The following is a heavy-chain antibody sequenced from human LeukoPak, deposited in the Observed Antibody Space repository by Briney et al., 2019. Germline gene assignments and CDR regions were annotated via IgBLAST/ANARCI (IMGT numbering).Heavy chain of an antibody. V-gene: IGHV3-21*01. CDR1: GFTFSSYW. Sequence: GGSLRLSCAASGFTFSSYWMHWVRQAPGKGLVWVSSISSSSSYIYYADSVKGRFTISRDNAKNSLYLQMNSLRAEDTAVYYCARDRRSYIDYWGQGTLVTVSS. CDR3: ARDRRSYIDY. D-gene: IGHD3-16*01. J-gene: IGHJ4*02. CDR2: ISSSSSYI.